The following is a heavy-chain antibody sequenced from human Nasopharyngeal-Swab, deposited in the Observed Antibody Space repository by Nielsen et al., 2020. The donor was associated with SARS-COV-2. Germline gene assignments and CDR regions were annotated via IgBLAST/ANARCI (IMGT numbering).Heavy chain of an antibody. D-gene: IGHD1-26*01. V-gene: IGHV4-39*01. J-gene: IGHJ4*02. CDR1: GGSISSSNYY. CDR3: ARQLVGATGYDY. Sequence: GSLRLSCAVSGGSISSSNYYWGWIRQPPGKGLEWIGSIYYSGSTYYNPSLKSRVTISVDTSKNQFSLKLSSVAAADTAVYYCARQLVGATGYDYWGQGILVTVSS. CDR2: IYYSGST.